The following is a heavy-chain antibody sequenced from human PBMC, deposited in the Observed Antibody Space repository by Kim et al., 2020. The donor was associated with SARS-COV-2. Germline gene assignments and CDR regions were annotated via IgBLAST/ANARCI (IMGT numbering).Heavy chain of an antibody. CDR1: GGSINSSSYY. Sequence: SETLSLTCTVSGGSINSSSYYWGWIRQPPGKGLEWIGSIYYSGSTYYNPSLKSRVTISVDTSKNQFSLKLSSVTAADTAVYYCARRGMTPPHFDYWGQGT. CDR2: IYYSGST. CDR3: ARRGMTPPHFDY. J-gene: IGHJ4*02. D-gene: IGHD3-16*01. V-gene: IGHV4-39*07.